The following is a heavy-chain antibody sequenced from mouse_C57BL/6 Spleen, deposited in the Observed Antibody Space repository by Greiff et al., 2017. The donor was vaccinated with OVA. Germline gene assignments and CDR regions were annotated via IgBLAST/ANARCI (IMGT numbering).Heavy chain of an antibody. J-gene: IGHJ3*01. CDR2: IYPGDGDT. CDR1: GYAFSSYW. Sequence: QVQLKASGAELVKPGASVKISCKASGYAFSSYWMNWVKQRPGTGLEWIGQIYPGDGDTNYNGKFKGKATLTADKSSSTAYMQLSSLTSEDSAVDFCARGDSSGLFAYWGQGTLVTVSA. CDR3: ARGDSSGLFAY. D-gene: IGHD3-2*02. V-gene: IGHV1-80*01.